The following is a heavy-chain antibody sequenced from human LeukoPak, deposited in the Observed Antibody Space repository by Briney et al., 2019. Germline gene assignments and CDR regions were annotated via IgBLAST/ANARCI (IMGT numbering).Heavy chain of an antibody. Sequence: PGRSLRLSCAASGFTFSNYAMHWVRQAPGKGLEWVTHISYDGNSKYYADSVNGRFSISRDNSKNTLYLQMNSLRVEDTAVYYCARDLSGTKYYGSGSYIYWGQGTLVTVSS. CDR1: GFTFSNYA. D-gene: IGHD3-10*01. J-gene: IGHJ4*02. V-gene: IGHV3-30-3*01. CDR2: ISYDGNSK. CDR3: ARDLSGTKYYGSGSYIY.